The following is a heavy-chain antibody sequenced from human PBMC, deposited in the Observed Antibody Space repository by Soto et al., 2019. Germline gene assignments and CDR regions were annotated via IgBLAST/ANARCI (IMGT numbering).Heavy chain of an antibody. CDR3: ARYYFGSGLYFFDY. D-gene: IGHD3-10*01. CDR2: IYWDDDK. Sequence: QITLEESGPTLVKPTQTLTLTCTFSGFSLSSSGVGVGWIRQPPGEALEWLTLIYWDDDKRYSPSLKTRLTITKDTSKNQVVLIMTNIDPVDTATYYCARYYFGSGLYFFDYWGQGTLVTVSS. CDR1: GFSLSSSGVG. V-gene: IGHV2-5*02. J-gene: IGHJ4*02.